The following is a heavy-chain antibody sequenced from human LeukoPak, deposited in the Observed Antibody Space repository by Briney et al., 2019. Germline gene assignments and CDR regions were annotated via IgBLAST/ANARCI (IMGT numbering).Heavy chain of an antibody. CDR2: INHSGST. V-gene: IGHV4-34*01. CDR3: ARKRVVKHRGAFDI. Sequence: PETLSLTRAVYGGSFSGYYWSWIRQPPGKGLEWIGEINHSGSTNYNPSLKSRVTISVDTSKNQFSLKLSSVTAADTAVYYCARKRVVKHRGAFDIWGQGTMVTVSS. D-gene: IGHD3-22*01. J-gene: IGHJ3*02. CDR1: GGSFSGYY.